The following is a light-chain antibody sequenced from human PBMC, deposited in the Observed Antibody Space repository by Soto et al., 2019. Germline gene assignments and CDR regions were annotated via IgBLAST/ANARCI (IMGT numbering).Light chain of an antibody. CDR3: QQYDNLPLFT. Sequence: DIQMTQSPSSLSASVGDRVTITCQASQDISNYLNWYQQKPGKAPKLLIYDASNLETGVPSRFSGSGSVTDFTFTISSLQPEDIASYYCQQYDNLPLFTFGPRTKVDIK. V-gene: IGKV1-33*01. CDR2: DAS. J-gene: IGKJ3*01. CDR1: QDISNY.